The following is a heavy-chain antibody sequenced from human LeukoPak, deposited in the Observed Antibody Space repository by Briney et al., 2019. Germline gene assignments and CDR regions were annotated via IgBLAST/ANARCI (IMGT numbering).Heavy chain of an antibody. D-gene: IGHD3-10*01. CDR3: AKDLMRDLWFGES. V-gene: IGHV3-64*01. CDR1: GFTFSSYA. J-gene: IGHJ5*02. CDR2: ISSNGGST. Sequence: RPGGSLRLSCAASGFTFSSYAMHWVRQAPGKGLEYVSAISSNGGSTYYANSVKGRFTISRDNSKNTLYLQMNSLRAEDTAVYYCAKDLMRDLWFGESWGQGTLITISS.